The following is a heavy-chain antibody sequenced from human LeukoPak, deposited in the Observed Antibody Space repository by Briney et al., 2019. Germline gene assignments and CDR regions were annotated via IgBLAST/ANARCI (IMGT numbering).Heavy chain of an antibody. V-gene: IGHV4-59*08. CDR3: ARHLNSGYDFPDYYYGMDV. Sequence: SETLSLTCTVSGGSISSYYWSWIRQPPGKGLEWIGYIYYSGSTNYNPSLKSRVTISVDTSKNQFSLKLSSVTAADTAVYYCARHLNSGYDFPDYYYGMDVWGQGTTVTVSS. CDR1: GGSISSYY. J-gene: IGHJ6*02. D-gene: IGHD5-12*01. CDR2: IYYSGST.